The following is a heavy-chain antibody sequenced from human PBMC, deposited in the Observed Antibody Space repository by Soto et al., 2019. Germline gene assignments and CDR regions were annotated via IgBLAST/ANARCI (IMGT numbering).Heavy chain of an antibody. J-gene: IGHJ4*01. CDR1: GYTFIKYA. Sequence: QVQLVQSGAEVKKPGASVKVSCKASGYTFIKYAIHWVRQAPGQRLEWMGWINAGNGNTRYSQRWQGRVTITRDTAASTVYMHLSSLRAEDTAVYCCARYYADIALAGMPLLALWGQGTLVTVSS. CDR2: INAGNGNT. V-gene: IGHV1-3*01. D-gene: IGHD3-10*01. CDR3: ARYYADIALAGMPLLAL.